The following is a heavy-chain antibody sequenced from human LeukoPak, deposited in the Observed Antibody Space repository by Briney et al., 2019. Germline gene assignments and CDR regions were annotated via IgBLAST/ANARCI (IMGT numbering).Heavy chain of an antibody. CDR3: ASLEDPPRTLRRDYYYYYMDV. J-gene: IGHJ6*03. CDR2: INPNSGGT. CDR1: GYTFTGYY. Sequence: ASVKVSCKASGYTFTGYYMHWVRQAPGQGLEWMGRINPNSGGTNYAQKFQGRVTMTRDTSISTAYMELSSLRSEDTAVYYCASLEDPPRTLRRDYYYYYMDVWGKGTTVTVSS. D-gene: IGHD1-1*01. V-gene: IGHV1-2*06.